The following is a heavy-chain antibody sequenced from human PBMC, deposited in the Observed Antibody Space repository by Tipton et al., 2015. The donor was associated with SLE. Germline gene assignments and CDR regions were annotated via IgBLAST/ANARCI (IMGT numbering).Heavy chain of an antibody. CDR1: GGYISGHY. V-gene: IGHV4-59*11. Sequence: TLSLTCTVSGGYISGHYWSWIRQPPGKGLEWIGYIHYTGSTNYNPSLKSRVTMSVDTSKNQFSLKLSSVTAADTAVYYCARSAGYGSNWAHFDYWGQGTLVTVSS. D-gene: IGHD6-13*01. CDR2: IHYTGST. CDR3: ARSAGYGSNWAHFDY. J-gene: IGHJ4*02.